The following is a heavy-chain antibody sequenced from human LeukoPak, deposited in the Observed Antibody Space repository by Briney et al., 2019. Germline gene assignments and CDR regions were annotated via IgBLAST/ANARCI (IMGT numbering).Heavy chain of an antibody. CDR2: ISYDGSNK. CDR3: AELGITMIGGV. D-gene: IGHD3-10*02. CDR1: GFTFSSYA. Sequence: PGGSLRLSCAASGFTFSSYAMHWVRQAPGKGLEWVAVISYDGSNKYYADSVKGRYTISRDNSKNTLYLQMSSLRAEDTAVYYCAELGITMIGGVWGKGTTVTISS. V-gene: IGHV3-30*04. J-gene: IGHJ6*04.